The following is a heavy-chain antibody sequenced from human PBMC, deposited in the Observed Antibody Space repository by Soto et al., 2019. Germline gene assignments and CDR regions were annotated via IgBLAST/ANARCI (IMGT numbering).Heavy chain of an antibody. Sequence: PGGSLRLSCAASGFTFSSYGMHWVRQAPGKGLEWVAVISYDGSNKYYADSVKGRFTISRDNSKNTLYLQMNSLRAEDTAVYYCAKDRLNFIVGATGGFDYWGQGT. J-gene: IGHJ4*02. D-gene: IGHD1-26*01. CDR2: ISYDGSNK. CDR3: AKDRLNFIVGATGGFDY. V-gene: IGHV3-30*18. CDR1: GFTFSSYG.